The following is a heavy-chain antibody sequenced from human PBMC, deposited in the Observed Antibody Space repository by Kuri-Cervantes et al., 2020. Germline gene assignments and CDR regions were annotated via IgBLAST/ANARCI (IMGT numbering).Heavy chain of an antibody. CDR3: AKALGWYFDL. Sequence: GGSLRLSCAASGFTFSNYWMSWVRQAPGKGLEWVSAISSTSSHIYYGDLVKGRFTVSRDNAENSLYLQMDSLRAEDTAVYYCAKALGWYFDLWGRGTLVTVSS. CDR2: ISSTSSHI. J-gene: IGHJ2*01. CDR1: GFTFSNYW. V-gene: IGHV3-21*01.